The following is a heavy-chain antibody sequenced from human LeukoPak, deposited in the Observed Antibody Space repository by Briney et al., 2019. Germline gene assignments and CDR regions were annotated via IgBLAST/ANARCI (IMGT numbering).Heavy chain of an antibody. CDR3: ARENPLYCSSTSCYAFDY. CDR2: IYYSGST. CDR1: GGSISSGDYY. V-gene: IGHV4-30-4*08. Sequence: SQTLSLTCTVSGGSISSGDYYWSWIRQPPGKGLEWIGYIYYSGSTYYNPSLKSRVTISVDTSKNQFSLKLSSVIAADTAVYYCARENPLYCSSTSCYAFDYWGQGTLVTVSS. D-gene: IGHD2-2*01. J-gene: IGHJ4*02.